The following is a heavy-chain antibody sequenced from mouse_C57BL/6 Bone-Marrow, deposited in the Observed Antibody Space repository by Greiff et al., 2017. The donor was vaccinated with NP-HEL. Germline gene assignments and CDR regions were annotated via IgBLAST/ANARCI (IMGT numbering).Heavy chain of an antibody. D-gene: IGHD1-1*01. Sequence: VQLQQSGAGLVNPGASVKLSCQASGYTFTVYTIHWVTQRSGQVLEWIGWFYPGSGRRKYNETVKDKATWTAVISPSTVYMELSSLTSEDSAVYFCARQGYYYGSSGYFEYWGQGTTLTFAS. CDR3: ARQGYYYGSSGYFEY. V-gene: IGHV1-62-2*01. CDR1: GYTFTVYT. J-gene: IGHJ2*01. CDR2: FYPGSGRR.